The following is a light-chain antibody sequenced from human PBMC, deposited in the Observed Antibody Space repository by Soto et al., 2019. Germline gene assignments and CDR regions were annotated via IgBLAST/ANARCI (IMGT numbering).Light chain of an antibody. V-gene: IGLV7-46*01. CDR3: LLSYSSAAV. CDR1: TGAVTSGHY. CDR2: DTS. J-gene: IGLJ2*01. Sequence: QAVVTQEPSLTVSPGGTVTLTCGSSTGAVTSGHYPYWFQQKPGQAPKTLIYDTSNTHSWTPARFSGSLLGGRAALTLSGAQAEDEADYYCLLSYSSAAVFGGGTKLTVL.